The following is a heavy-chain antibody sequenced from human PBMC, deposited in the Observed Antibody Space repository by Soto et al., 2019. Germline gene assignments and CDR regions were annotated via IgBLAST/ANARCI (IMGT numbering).Heavy chain of an antibody. CDR1: GFTFGASA. CDR2: SGSKGETYAT. CDR3: VKSFDYDILTAYTSSFDY. D-gene: IGHD3-9*01. V-gene: IGHV3-73*01. J-gene: IGHJ4*02. Sequence: PGGSLRLSCAASGFTFGASALQWVRQASGKGLEWLGRSGSKGETYATTYAASVKGRFTISRDDSKKTAYLQMNSLESEDTAVYYSVKSFDYDILTAYTSSFDYCGQGTLVTVSS.